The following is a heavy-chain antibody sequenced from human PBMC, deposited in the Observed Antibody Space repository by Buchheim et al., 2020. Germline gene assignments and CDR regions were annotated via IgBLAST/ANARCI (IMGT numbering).Heavy chain of an antibody. D-gene: IGHD4-17*01. CDR2: ISYDGSNK. CDR1: GFTFSSYA. J-gene: IGHJ6*02. Sequence: QVQLVESGGGVVQPGRSLRLSRAASGFTFSSYAMHWVRQAPGKGLEWVAVISYDGSNKYYADSVKGRFTISRDNSKNTLYLQMNSLRAEDTAVYYCARNHGDGFFYYGMDVWGQGTT. V-gene: IGHV3-30-3*01. CDR3: ARNHGDGFFYYGMDV.